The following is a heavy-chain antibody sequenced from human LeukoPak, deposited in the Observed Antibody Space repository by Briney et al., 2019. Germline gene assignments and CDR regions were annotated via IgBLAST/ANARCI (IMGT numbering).Heavy chain of an antibody. D-gene: IGHD6-25*01. Sequence: GGSLRLSCAASGFDFNVYAMHWVRQAPGQGLEWVALVAYDGDYKDYAQPVEGRFIISRDNSNNMLFLEMNNLRLEDTAVYYCSSASSGQPDYWGQGTLVTVSS. CDR2: VAYDGDYK. CDR1: GFDFNVYA. V-gene: IGHV3-30*04. CDR3: SSASSGQPDY. J-gene: IGHJ4*02.